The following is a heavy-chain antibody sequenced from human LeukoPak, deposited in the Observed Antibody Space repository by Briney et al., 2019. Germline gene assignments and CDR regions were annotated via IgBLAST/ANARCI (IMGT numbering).Heavy chain of an antibody. J-gene: IGHJ4*02. CDR1: GGSFSGYY. CDR3: ARFGGSSSWSNFDY. D-gene: IGHD6-13*01. Sequence: PSETLSLTCAVYGGSFSGYYWSWIRQPPGKGLEWIGETNHSGSTNYNPSLKSRVTISVDTSKNQFSLKLSSVTAADTAVYYCARFGGSSSWSNFDYWGQGTLVTVSS. CDR2: TNHSGST. V-gene: IGHV4-34*01.